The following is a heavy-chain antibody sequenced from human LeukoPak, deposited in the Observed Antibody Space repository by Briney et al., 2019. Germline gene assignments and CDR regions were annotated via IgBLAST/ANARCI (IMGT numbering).Heavy chain of an antibody. Sequence: SETLSLTCTVSGGSISNYYWSWIRQPPGKGLERIGYIYYSGSTNYNPSLKSRVTISVDTSKNQFSLKLSSVTAADTAVYYCAREIAVAGTFDYWGQGTLVTVSS. CDR2: IYYSGST. CDR3: AREIAVAGTFDY. J-gene: IGHJ4*02. V-gene: IGHV4-59*01. D-gene: IGHD6-19*01. CDR1: GGSISNYY.